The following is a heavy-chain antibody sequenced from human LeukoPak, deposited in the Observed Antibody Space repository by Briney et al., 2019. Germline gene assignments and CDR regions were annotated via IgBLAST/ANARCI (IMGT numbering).Heavy chain of an antibody. D-gene: IGHD6-19*01. J-gene: IGHJ4*02. CDR1: GVSISSYY. Sequence: TSETLSLTCTVSGVSISSYYWSWIRQPPGKGLEWIGYIYYSGSTNYNPSLKSRVTISVDTSKNQFSLKLSSVTAADTAVYYCARGYSSGPYYFDYWGQGTLVTVSS. CDR3: ARGYSSGPYYFDY. V-gene: IGHV4-59*08. CDR2: IYYSGST.